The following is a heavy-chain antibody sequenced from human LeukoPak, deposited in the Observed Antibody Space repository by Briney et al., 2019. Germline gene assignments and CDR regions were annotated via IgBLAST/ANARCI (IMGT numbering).Heavy chain of an antibody. CDR1: GGPINSGDYY. CDR2: IYYSGST. D-gene: IGHD2-15*01. V-gene: IGHV4-30-4*01. Sequence: PSETLSLTCTVSGGPINSGDYYWSWIRQPPGKGLEWIGYIYYSGSTYYDPSLQSRLTISLDTSKNQFSLNLSSVTAADTAVYYCAREEDSPNWFDPWGQGTLVTVSS. CDR3: AREEDSPNWFDP. J-gene: IGHJ5*02.